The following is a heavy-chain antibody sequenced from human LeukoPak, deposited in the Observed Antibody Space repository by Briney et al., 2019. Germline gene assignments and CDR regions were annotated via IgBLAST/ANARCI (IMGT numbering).Heavy chain of an antibody. V-gene: IGHV3-23*01. J-gene: IGHJ3*01. D-gene: IGHD4-11*01. Sequence: PGGSLSLSCAASGFPFGVFAMTWVRQVPGGGLQWVATITRSDKNSNYAHSVKGRLTISRDDYKGMLYLQMNSLRAEDTATYYCVKDDYCSIPGCVIDALVVWGQGTVVTVSS. CDR1: GFPFGVFA. CDR3: VKDDYCSIPGCVIDALVV. CDR2: ITRSDKNS.